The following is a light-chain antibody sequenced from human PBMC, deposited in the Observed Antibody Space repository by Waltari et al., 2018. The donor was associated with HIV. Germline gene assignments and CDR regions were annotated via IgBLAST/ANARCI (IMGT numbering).Light chain of an antibody. V-gene: IGLV3-25*03. Sequence: SDELTQPPSVSVSPGQTATITCSGGALPKQSPHWYQQKSGQAPVLLLHKDTERPSGIPERFSGSSSGTIVTLTISGVQAEDEADYYCQSADATGSSVLFGGGTKLTVL. CDR1: ALPKQS. J-gene: IGLJ2*01. CDR2: KDT. CDR3: QSADATGSSVL.